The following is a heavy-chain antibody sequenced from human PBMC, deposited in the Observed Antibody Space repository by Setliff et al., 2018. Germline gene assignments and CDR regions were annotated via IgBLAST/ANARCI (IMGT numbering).Heavy chain of an antibody. Sequence: ASVKVSCKATGYTFTSHYMHWVRQAPGLGLDWMGTINPSSGRTSYSQKFQGRVTMTRDTSTSTVYMDTSSLRSEDTAVYYCARDVFPYHYEGAFDIWGQGSMVTVSS. CDR1: GYTFTSHY. V-gene: IGHV1-46*01. CDR3: ARDVFPYHYEGAFDI. D-gene: IGHD3-22*01. J-gene: IGHJ3*02. CDR2: INPSSGRT.